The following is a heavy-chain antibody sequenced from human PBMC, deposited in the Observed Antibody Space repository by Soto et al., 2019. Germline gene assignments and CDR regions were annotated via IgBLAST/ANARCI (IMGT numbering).Heavy chain of an antibody. D-gene: IGHD1-7*01. CDR1: GFNFDNYG. CDR3: AKDRVGGTFYTPLAF. CDR2: ITYDGRFQ. V-gene: IGHV3-30*18. Sequence: PGGSLRLSCQASGFNFDNYGMHWVRQAPGKGLEWVAVITYDGRFQYYADSVKGPFTISRDNSKNTLSLHLNTLKPEDTAVYHCAKDRVGGTFYTPLAFWGQGTLVTVSS. J-gene: IGHJ4*02.